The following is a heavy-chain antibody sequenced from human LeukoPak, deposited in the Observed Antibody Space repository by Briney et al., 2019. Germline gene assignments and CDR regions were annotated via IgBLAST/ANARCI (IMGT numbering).Heavy chain of an antibody. J-gene: IGHJ6*02. CDR3: ARDGYCSGGSCYRYGMDV. CDR1: GGTFSSYA. V-gene: IGHV1-69*13. Sequence: EASVKVSCKASGGTFSSYAISWVRQAPGQGLEWMGGIIPIFGTANYAQKFQGRVTITADESTSTAYMELSSLRSEDTAVYYSARDGYCSGGSCYRYGMDVWGQGTTVTVSS. D-gene: IGHD2-15*01. CDR2: IIPIFGTA.